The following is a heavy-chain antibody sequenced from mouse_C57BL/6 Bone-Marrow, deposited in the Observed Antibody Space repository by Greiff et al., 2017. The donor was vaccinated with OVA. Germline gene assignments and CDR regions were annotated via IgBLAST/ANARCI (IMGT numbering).Heavy chain of an antibody. Sequence: DVQLQESGGGLVKPGGSLKLSCAASGFTFSSYTMSWVRQTPEKRLEWVATISGGGGNTYYPDSVKGRFTISRDNAKNTLYLQMSSLRSEDTALYYCARSYGSSYYAMDYWGQGTSVTVSS. CDR3: ARSYGSSYYAMDY. CDR1: GFTFSSYT. CDR2: ISGGGGNT. D-gene: IGHD1-1*01. V-gene: IGHV5-9*01. J-gene: IGHJ4*01.